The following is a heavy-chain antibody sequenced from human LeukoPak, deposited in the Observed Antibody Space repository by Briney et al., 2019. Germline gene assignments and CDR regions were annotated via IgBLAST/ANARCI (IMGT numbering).Heavy chain of an antibody. D-gene: IGHD1-26*01. Sequence: ASVKVSCKASGYTFTGYYMHWVRQAPGQGLEWMGIINPSGGSTSYAQKFQGRVTMTRDMSTSTVYMELSSLRSEDTAVYYCARGSKKKSGSYELDYWGQGTLVTVSS. V-gene: IGHV1-46*01. CDR2: INPSGGST. J-gene: IGHJ4*02. CDR3: ARGSKKKSGSYELDY. CDR1: GYTFTGYY.